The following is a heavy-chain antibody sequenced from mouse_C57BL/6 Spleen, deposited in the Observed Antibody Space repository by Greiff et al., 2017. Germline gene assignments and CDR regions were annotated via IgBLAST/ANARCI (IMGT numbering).Heavy chain of an antibody. J-gene: IGHJ4*01. CDR3: ARWDYGSRYYYAMDY. CDR2: IYPGDGDT. V-gene: IGHV1-82*01. Sequence: QVQLQQSGPELVKPGASVKISCKASGYAFSSSWMNWVKQRPGKGLEWIGRIYPGDGDTNYNGKFNGKATLTADKSSSTAYMQLSSLTSEDSAVYFCARWDYGSRYYYAMDYWGQGTSVTVSS. D-gene: IGHD1-1*01. CDR1: GYAFSSSW.